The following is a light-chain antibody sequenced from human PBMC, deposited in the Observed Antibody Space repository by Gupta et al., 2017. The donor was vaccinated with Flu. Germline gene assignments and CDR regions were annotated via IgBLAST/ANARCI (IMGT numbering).Light chain of an antibody. Sequence: EIVLTQSPGTLSLSPGERATLSCRASQSVNRNFLAWYQHKPGQAPRLLIYGASSSVTGIPDRFSDSGYEKDLTLTISRREPEDFAVYYCQQDCNSPPNSFGQGTKLEIK. CDR2: GAS. CDR1: QSVNRNF. J-gene: IGKJ2*03. V-gene: IGKV3-20*01. CDR3: QQDCNSPPNS.